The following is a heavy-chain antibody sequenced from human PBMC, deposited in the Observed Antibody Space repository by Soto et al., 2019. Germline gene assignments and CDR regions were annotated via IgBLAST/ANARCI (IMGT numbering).Heavy chain of an antibody. CDR1: GGSIGSFY. CDR3: ARDQINCSGGSCYPYYFVY. J-gene: IGHJ4*02. D-gene: IGHD2-15*01. V-gene: IGHV4-59*12. CDR2: IYYSGST. Sequence: SETLSLTCTVSGGSIGSFYWSWIRQPPGKGLEWIGYIYYSGSTYYNPSLKSRVTISVDTSMNQFSLKLSSVTAADTAVYYCARDQINCSGGSCYPYYFVYWGRGTLVTVSS.